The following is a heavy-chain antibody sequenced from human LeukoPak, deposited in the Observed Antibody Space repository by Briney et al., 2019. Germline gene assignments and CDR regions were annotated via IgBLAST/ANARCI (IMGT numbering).Heavy chain of an antibody. Sequence: SETLSLTCAVYGGSFSGYYWSWIRQPPGKGLEWIGEINHSGSTNYNPSLKSRVTISVDTSKNQFSLKLSSVTAADTAVYYCARGYSSSWYSRAEYFQHWGQGTLVTVSS. V-gene: IGHV4-34*01. J-gene: IGHJ1*01. CDR1: GGSFSGYY. CDR2: INHSGST. D-gene: IGHD6-13*01. CDR3: ARGYSSSWYSRAEYFQH.